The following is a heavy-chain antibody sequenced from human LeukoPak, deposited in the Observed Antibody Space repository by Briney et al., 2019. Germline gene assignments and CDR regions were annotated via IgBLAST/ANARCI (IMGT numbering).Heavy chain of an antibody. D-gene: IGHD3-9*01. Sequence: ASVKVSCKASGGTFSSYAISWVRQAPGQGLEWMGGIIPIFGTANYAQKFQGRVTITADESTSTAYMELSSLRSEDTAVYYCARSRLKYDILTGYYHDAFDIWGQGTMVTVSS. CDR2: IIPIFGTA. V-gene: IGHV1-69*13. J-gene: IGHJ3*02. CDR1: GGTFSSYA. CDR3: ARSRLKYDILTGYYHDAFDI.